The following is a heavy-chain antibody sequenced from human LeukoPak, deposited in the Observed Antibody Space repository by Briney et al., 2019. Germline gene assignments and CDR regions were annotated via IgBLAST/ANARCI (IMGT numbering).Heavy chain of an antibody. D-gene: IGHD6-13*01. CDR1: GGSISSYY. Sequence: SETLSLTCTVSGGSISSYYWSWIRQPPGKGLEWIGYIYYSGSTNYNPSLKSRITISVDTSKNQFSLNLSSVTAADTAVYYCARGATSSWYPTGLDWRPKVKWYFDVWGRGTQVTVSS. CDR2: IYYSGST. CDR3: ARGATSSWYPTGLDWRPKVKWYFDV. J-gene: IGHJ2*01. V-gene: IGHV4-59*08.